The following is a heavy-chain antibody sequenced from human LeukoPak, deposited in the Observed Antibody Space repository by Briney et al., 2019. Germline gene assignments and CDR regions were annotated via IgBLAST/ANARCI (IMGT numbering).Heavy chain of an antibody. CDR1: GGTFSSYG. V-gene: IGHV1-18*01. CDR3: ARDRGYYDSSGYPDIPPDY. Sequence: GSSVKVSCKASGGTFSSYGISWVRQAPGQGLEWMGWISAYNGNTNYAQKLQGRVTMTTDTSTSTAYMELRSLRSDDTAVYYCARDRGYYDSSGYPDIPPDYWGQGTLVTVSS. D-gene: IGHD3-22*01. J-gene: IGHJ4*02. CDR2: ISAYNGNT.